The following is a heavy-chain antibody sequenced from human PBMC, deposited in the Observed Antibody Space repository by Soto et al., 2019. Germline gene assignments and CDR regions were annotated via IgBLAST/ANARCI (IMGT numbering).Heavy chain of an antibody. CDR3: ASGGNWFDP. Sequence: SETLSLTCNVSGGSISNYYWTWVRQSPEKGLEWIGYMYYNGNINYNPSLKSRVTISIDTSKNQFSLTLKSVTAADTAVYYCASGGNWFDPWGQGVLVTISS. J-gene: IGHJ5*02. D-gene: IGHD3-16*01. CDR2: MYYNGNI. V-gene: IGHV4-59*01. CDR1: GGSISNYY.